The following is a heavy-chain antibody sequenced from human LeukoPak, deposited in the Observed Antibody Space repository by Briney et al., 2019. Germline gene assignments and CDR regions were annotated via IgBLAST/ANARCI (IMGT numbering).Heavy chain of an antibody. D-gene: IGHD3-9*01. CDR1: GGSMTHHY. V-gene: IGHV4-59*11. CDR3: ARGHHYDILTGYYLGGYYYGMDV. Sequence: PSETLSLTCTVSGGSMTHHYWSWIRQPPGKGLEWIAYIHYSGDTSYNPSLTSRASISVDTSKNQLSLKLTSVTAADTAVYYCARGHHYDILTGYYLGGYYYGMDVWGQGTTVTVSS. CDR2: IHYSGDT. J-gene: IGHJ6*02.